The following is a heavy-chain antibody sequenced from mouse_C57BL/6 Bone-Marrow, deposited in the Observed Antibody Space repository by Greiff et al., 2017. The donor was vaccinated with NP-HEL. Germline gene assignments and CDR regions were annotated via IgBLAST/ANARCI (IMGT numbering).Heavy chain of an antibody. CDR2: IYPGDGDT. CDR1: GYAFSSSW. J-gene: IGHJ2*01. Sequence: QVQLKESGPELVKPGASVTISCKASGYAFSSSWMNWVKQRPGKGLEWIGRIYPGDGDTNYNGKFKGKATLTADASSSPAFMLLSRLTSEDAAVYFCARYGYDKEEYYFDYWGQGTTLTVSS. V-gene: IGHV1-82*01. CDR3: ARYGYDKEEYYFDY. D-gene: IGHD2-2*01.